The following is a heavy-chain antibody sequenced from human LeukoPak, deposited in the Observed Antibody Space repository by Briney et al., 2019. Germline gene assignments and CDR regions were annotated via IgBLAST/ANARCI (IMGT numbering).Heavy chain of an antibody. CDR2: IKQDGSVK. J-gene: IGHJ6*04. CDR1: GFTSSSYW. Sequence: GGSLRLSCAASGFTSSSYWMSWLRQAPGKGLEWVANIKQDGSVKYYVDSVKGRFTISRDNAKNSLYLQMNSLRAEDTAVYYCGRDRGFGQADVWGKGTTVTVSS. D-gene: IGHD3-10*01. V-gene: IGHV3-7*01. CDR3: GRDRGFGQADV.